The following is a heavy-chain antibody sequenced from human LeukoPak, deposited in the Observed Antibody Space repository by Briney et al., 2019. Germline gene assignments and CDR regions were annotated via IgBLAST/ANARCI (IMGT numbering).Heavy chain of an antibody. CDR3: ARHRSVWFGELLYYMDV. D-gene: IGHD3-10*01. CDR1: GGSFSGYY. CDR2: INHSGST. Sequence: SETLSLTCAVYGGSFSGYYWSWIRQPPGKGLEWIGEINHSGSTNYNPSLKSRVTISVDTSKNQFSLKLSSVTAADTAVYYCARHRSVWFGELLYYMDVWGKGTTVTISS. V-gene: IGHV4-34*01. J-gene: IGHJ6*03.